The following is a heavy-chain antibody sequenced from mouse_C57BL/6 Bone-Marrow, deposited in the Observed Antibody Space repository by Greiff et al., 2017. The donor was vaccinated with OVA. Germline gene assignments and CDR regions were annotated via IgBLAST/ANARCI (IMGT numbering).Heavy chain of an antibody. D-gene: IGHD2-2*01. V-gene: IGHV1-82*01. CDR3: SREEGMVRFDY. J-gene: IGHJ2*01. CDR2: IYPGDGDT. Sequence: QVQLQQSGPELVKPGASVKISCKASGYAFSSSWMNWVKQRPGKGLEWIGRIYPGDGDTNYNGKFKGKATLTADKSSSTAYMQLSSLTSEDSAVYFCSREEGMVRFDYWGQGTTLTVSS. CDR1: GYAFSSSW.